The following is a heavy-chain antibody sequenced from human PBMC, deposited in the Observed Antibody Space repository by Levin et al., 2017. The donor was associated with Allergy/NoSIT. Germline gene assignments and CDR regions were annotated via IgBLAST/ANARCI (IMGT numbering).Heavy chain of an antibody. Sequence: PSQTHSLTCAVSGDSIDNGNWWSWVRQPPGEGLEWIGEIYHSGNANYNPSLKSRLTIPVDKSKDQFSLKLRSVTAADTAVYFCARLPNFYYYMDVWGKGTTVIVSS. CDR1: GDSIDNGNW. V-gene: IGHV4-4*02. CDR3: ARLPNFYYYMDV. CDR2: IYHSGNA. J-gene: IGHJ6*03.